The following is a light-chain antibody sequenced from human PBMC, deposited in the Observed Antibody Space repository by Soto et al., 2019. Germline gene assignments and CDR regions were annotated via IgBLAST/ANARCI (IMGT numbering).Light chain of an antibody. V-gene: IGKV3-20*01. CDR2: GAS. J-gene: IGKJ5*01. CDR1: QSVISRN. CDR3: QQYGSSPQPIT. Sequence: EIVLTQSPGTLSLSPGERATLSCRASQSVISRNLAWYQQKPGQAPRLLIYGASSRATGIPDRFSGSGYGTDFTLTISRLEPEDFAVYFCQQYGSSPQPITFGQGTRREIK.